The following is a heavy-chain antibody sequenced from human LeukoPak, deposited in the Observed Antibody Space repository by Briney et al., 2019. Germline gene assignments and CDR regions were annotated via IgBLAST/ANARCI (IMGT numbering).Heavy chain of an antibody. CDR2: IYTSGST. CDR3: ARDPRGYSGYGPGVYFDY. V-gene: IGHV4-4*07. D-gene: IGHD5-12*01. Sequence: PSETLSLTCTVSGGSISSYYWSWIRQPAGKGLEWIGRIYTSGSTNYNPSLKSRVTMSVDTSKNQFSLKLSSVTAADTAVCYCARDPRGYSGYGPGVYFDYWGQGTLVTVSS. CDR1: GGSISSYY. J-gene: IGHJ4*02.